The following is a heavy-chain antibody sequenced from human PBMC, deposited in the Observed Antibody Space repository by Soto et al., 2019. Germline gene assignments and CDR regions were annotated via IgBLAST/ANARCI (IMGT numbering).Heavy chain of an antibody. V-gene: IGHV4-39*01. CDR3: ATSQKGYNWNYFDH. Sequence: TSETLSLSCAVSGCSISGSYYYWGWLRKSPGKGPEWIVSVFYTGFTSYNPSLESRVSVSVDTSKNQFSLRVSGVSAADTAVYYCATSQKGYNWNYFDHWGQGALVTVSA. CDR1: GCSISGSYYY. D-gene: IGHD1-20*01. CDR2: VFYTGFT. J-gene: IGHJ4*02.